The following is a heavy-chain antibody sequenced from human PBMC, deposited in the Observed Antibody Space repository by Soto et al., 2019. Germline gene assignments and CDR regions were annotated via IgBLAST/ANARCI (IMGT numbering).Heavy chain of an antibody. Sequence: SETLSLTCTVSGGSISSYYWSWIRQPPWKGLEWIGYIYYSGSTNYNPSLKSRVTISVDTSKNQFSLKLSSVTAADTAVYYCARQGSSVGYYYHYYMDVWGKGTTVTVSS. CDR3: ARQGSSVGYYYHYYMDV. CDR1: GGSISSYY. V-gene: IGHV4-59*08. CDR2: IYYSGST. J-gene: IGHJ6*03. D-gene: IGHD6-6*01.